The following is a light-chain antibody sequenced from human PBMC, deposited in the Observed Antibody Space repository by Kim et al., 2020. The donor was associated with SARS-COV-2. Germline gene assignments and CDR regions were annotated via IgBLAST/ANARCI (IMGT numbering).Light chain of an antibody. CDR2: QDT. J-gene: IGLJ2*01. Sequence: SYELTQPPSVSVSPGQTASITCSGDNLGDKFAFWYQQKPGQSPVLVIYQDTKRPSGIPERFSGSNSGNTATLTISGTQAMDEGDFYCQTWDSSTVVFGGG. CDR3: QTWDSSTVV. V-gene: IGLV3-1*01. CDR1: NLGDKF.